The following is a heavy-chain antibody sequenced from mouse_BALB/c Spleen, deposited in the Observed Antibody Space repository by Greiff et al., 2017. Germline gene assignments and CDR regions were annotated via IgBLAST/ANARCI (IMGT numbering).Heavy chain of an antibody. CDR3: ASGISYWYFDV. CDR2: IYPGSGST. D-gene: IGHD1-1*01. Sequence: QVQLQQPGAELVKPGTSVKLSCKASGYNFTSYWINWVKLRPGQGLEWIGDIYPGSGSTNYNEKFKSKATLTVDTSSSTAYMQLSSLASEDSALYYCASGISYWYFDVWGAGTTVTVSS. CDR1: GYNFTSYW. V-gene: IGHV1-55*01. J-gene: IGHJ1*01.